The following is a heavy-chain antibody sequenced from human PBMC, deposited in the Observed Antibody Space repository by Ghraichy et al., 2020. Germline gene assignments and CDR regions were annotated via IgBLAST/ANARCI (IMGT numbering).Heavy chain of an antibody. J-gene: IGHJ6*02. CDR2: ITSSSRTI. V-gene: IGHV3-48*02. Sequence: GGSLRLSCVGSGFTCTSYSMNWVRQSPGKGLEWVSYITSSSRTIFYADSVKGRFTISRDNAQNSLYLQMSSLRDEDTAIYYCARGSRVVRFYYYDGMDVWGQGTTVTVSS. D-gene: IGHD4-23*01. CDR3: ARGSRVVRFYYYDGMDV. CDR1: GFTCTSYS.